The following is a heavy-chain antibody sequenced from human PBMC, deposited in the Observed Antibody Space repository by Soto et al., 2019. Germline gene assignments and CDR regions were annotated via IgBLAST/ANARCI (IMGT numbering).Heavy chain of an antibody. CDR2: IYYTGST. D-gene: IGHD5-18*01. CDR3: ARGAGFSYASTWFDI. CDR1: CSSVSIGTYY. V-gene: IGHV4-61*03. J-gene: IGHJ5*02. Sequence: QVQLQESGPGLVKPSETLSLTCTVFCSSVSIGTYYWSGIRQAPGKALEWVGHIYYTGSTTYNPSLNTRVTISVDTSKNHFSRQLTSVTAADTAVYYCARGAGFSYASTWFDIWAQGPLVTVSS.